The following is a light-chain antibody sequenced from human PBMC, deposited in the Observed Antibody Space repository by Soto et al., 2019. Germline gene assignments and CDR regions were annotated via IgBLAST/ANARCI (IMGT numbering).Light chain of an antibody. CDR2: EVS. Sequence: QSALTQPPSASGSPGQPVTISCTGTSNDVGGYNFVSWFQQHPGKAPKLMIYEVSQRPSGVPDRFSGSKSGNTASLTVSGLQAEDEADYYCSSLGVFGTGTKLTVL. CDR3: SSLGV. V-gene: IGLV2-8*01. J-gene: IGLJ1*01. CDR1: SNDVGGYNF.